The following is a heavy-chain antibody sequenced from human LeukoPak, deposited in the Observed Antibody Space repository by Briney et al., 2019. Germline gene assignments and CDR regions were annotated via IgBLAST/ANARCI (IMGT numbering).Heavy chain of an antibody. CDR2: IIPIFGTA. J-gene: IGHJ6*03. D-gene: IGHD2-15*01. Sequence: ASVKVSCKASGGTFSSYAISWVRQAPGQGLEWMGGIIPIFGTANYAQKFQGRVTITADESTSTAYMELSSLRSEDTAVYYCASSGGSWYYYMDVWGKGTTVTVSS. V-gene: IGHV1-69*13. CDR3: ASSGGSWYYYMDV. CDR1: GGTFSSYA.